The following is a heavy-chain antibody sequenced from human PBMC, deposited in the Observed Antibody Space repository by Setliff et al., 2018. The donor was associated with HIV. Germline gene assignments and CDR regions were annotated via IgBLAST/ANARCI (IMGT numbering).Heavy chain of an antibody. D-gene: IGHD5-12*01. J-gene: IGHJ4*02. CDR3: AKSPGFTGYGGSG. CDR2: GFHTGTT. CDR1: GGSIRGDDYY. V-gene: IGHV4-30-4*08. Sequence: SETLSLTCTVSGGSIRGDDYYWTWIRQHPGKGLEWIGYGFHTGTTYYNPSLKSRLTISVDTSKHQFSLNLTSVTAADTAVYYCAKSPGFTGYGGSGWGQGTLVTVSS.